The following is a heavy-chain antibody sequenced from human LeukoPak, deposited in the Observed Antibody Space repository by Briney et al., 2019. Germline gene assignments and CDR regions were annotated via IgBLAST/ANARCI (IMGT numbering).Heavy chain of an antibody. Sequence: TGGSLRLSCAASGFTFSDYYMSWIRQAPGKGLEWISYITSSASTIYYADSVKGRFTISRDNAENSLYLQMNSLRAEDTAVYYCAREYCSGTSCYSYFDYWGQGTLVTVSS. J-gene: IGHJ4*02. CDR2: ITSSASTI. D-gene: IGHD2-2*02. CDR1: GFTFSDYY. CDR3: AREYCSGTSCYSYFDY. V-gene: IGHV3-11*01.